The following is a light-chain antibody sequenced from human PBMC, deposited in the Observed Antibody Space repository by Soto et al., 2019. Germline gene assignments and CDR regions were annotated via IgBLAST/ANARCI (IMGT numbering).Light chain of an antibody. V-gene: IGLV1-40*01. CDR3: QSSATSVSGPWV. CDR1: SSNIGAGYD. CDR2: GNS. J-gene: IGLJ3*02. Sequence: QSVLTQSPSVSGAPGQRITISCTGSSSNIGAGYDVHWYQQLPGTAPKLLIYGNSNRPSGVPDRFSGSKSGTSASLAITGLQAEDEADYYCQSSATSVSGPWVFGGGTKLTVL.